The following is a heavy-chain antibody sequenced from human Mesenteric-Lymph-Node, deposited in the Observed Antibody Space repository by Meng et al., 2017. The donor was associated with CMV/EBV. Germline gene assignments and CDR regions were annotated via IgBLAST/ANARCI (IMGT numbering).Heavy chain of an antibody. D-gene: IGHD1-14*01. V-gene: IGHV4-39*07. CDR3: ARNPYYYYGVDV. J-gene: IGHJ6*02. CDR1: GGSISSSSYY. CDR2: IYYSGST. Sequence: SETLSLTCTVSGGSISSSSYYWGWIRQPPGKGLEWIGSIYYSGSTYYNPSLKSRVTISVDTSKNQFSLNLTSVTAADTAVYYCARNPYYYYGVDVWGQGTTVTVSS.